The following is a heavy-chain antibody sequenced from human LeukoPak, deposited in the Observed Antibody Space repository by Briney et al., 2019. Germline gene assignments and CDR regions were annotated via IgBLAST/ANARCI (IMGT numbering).Heavy chain of an antibody. D-gene: IGHD6-19*01. CDR2: ISGSGGST. Sequence: GGSLRLSCAASGFTFSSYAMSWVRQAPGKGLEWVSAISGSGGSTYYADSVKGRFTISRDDSKNTLYLQMNSLRAEDTAAYYCAKGIEQWLKYWGQGTLVTVSS. V-gene: IGHV3-23*01. CDR3: AKGIEQWLKY. J-gene: IGHJ4*02. CDR1: GFTFSSYA.